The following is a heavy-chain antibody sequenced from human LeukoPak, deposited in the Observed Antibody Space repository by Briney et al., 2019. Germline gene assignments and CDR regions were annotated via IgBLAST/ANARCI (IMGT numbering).Heavy chain of an antibody. CDR1: GGSISSTSYY. CDR2: IYYSGST. D-gene: IGHD1-26*01. J-gene: IGHJ4*02. V-gene: IGHV4-61*01. Sequence: ETLSLTCSVSGGSISSTSYYWSWIRQPPGKGLEWIGDIYYSGSTNYSPSLKSRVTMSVDTSKNQFSLRLSSVTAEDTAVYFCTRNSGRQDFWGQGTLVTVSS. CDR3: TRNSGRQDF.